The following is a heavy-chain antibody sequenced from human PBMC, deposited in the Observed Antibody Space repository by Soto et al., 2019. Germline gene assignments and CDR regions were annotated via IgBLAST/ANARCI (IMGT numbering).Heavy chain of an antibody. J-gene: IGHJ3*01. CDR1: GFTIENSV. Sequence: EVQLVESGGGLVQPGGSLRLSCVASGFTIENSVMHWVRQTPGKGLMWVSRITGAGDGTLYADSVQGRFTISRDNAKNTVYLHMTGLRVEETAVYYCARAQKWRQLSLNVFALWGQGTTVTVSS. CDR2: ITGAGDGT. D-gene: IGHD5-18*01. V-gene: IGHV3-74*01. CDR3: ARAQKWRQLSLNVFAL.